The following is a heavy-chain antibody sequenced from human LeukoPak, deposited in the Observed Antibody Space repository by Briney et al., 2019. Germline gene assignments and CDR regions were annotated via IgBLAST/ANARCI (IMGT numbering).Heavy chain of an antibody. V-gene: IGHV4-34*01. CDR2: INHSGST. D-gene: IGHD3-16*01. J-gene: IGHJ5*02. CDR1: GGSFSGYY. CDR3: ARFTPQGYGWGGYNRFDP. Sequence: SETLSLTCTVSGGSFSGYYWSWIRQPPGKGLEWIGEINHSGSTNYNPSLKSRVTISVDTSKNQFSLKLSSVTAADTAVYYCARFTPQGYGWGGYNRFDPWGQGTLVTVSS.